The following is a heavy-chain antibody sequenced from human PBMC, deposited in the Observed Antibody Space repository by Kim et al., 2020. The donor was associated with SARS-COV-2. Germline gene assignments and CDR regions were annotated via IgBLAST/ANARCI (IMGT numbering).Heavy chain of an antibody. V-gene: IGHV4-34*01. Sequence: SETLSLTCAVYGGSFSGYYWSWIRQPPGKGLEWIGEINHSGSTNYNPSLKSRVTISVDTSKNQFSLKLSSVTDADTAVYYCARGDTMVGPGGMDVWGQGTTVTVSS. CDR1: GGSFSGYY. CDR2: INHSGST. D-gene: IGHD3-10*01. CDR3: ARGDTMVGPGGMDV. J-gene: IGHJ6*02.